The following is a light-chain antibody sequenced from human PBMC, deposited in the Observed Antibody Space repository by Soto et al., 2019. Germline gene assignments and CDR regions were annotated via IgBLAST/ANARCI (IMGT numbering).Light chain of an antibody. CDR2: GAS. J-gene: IGKJ3*01. CDR1: QTVSDD. V-gene: IGKV3-15*01. Sequence: EIVMTQSPATLFVSPGARATLSCRASQTVSDDLAWYQQKPGQAPRLLIYGASTRATDIPARFSGGGSGTEFTLTISSLQSEDSAIYDCEQYHDWPPITFGPGTKVNI. CDR3: EQYHDWPPIT.